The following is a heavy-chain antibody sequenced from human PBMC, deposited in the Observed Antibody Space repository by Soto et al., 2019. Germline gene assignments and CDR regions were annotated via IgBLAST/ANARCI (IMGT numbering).Heavy chain of an antibody. CDR1: GYTFTSYD. J-gene: IGHJ6*02. D-gene: IGHD5-12*01. V-gene: IGHV1-8*01. Sequence: ASVKVSCKASGYTFTSYDINWVRQATGQGLEWMGWMNPNSGNTGYAQKFPGRVTMTRNTSISTAYMELSSLRSEDTAVYYCARGPPYSGFLLYYYGMDVWGQGTTVTVSS. CDR3: ARGPPYSGFLLYYYGMDV. CDR2: MNPNSGNT.